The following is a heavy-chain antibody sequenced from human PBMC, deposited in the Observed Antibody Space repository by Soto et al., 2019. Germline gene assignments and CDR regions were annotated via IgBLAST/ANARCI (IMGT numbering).Heavy chain of an antibody. CDR2: FDPEDGET. CDR3: ATIGRYSSSWTGFWFAP. V-gene: IGHV1-24*01. Sequence: GASVKVSCKVSGYTLTELSMHWVRQAPGKGLEWMGGFDPEDGETIYAQKFQGRVTMTEDTSTDTAYMELSSLRSEDTAVYYCATIGRYSSSWTGFWFAPWGQGTLVTVSS. D-gene: IGHD6-13*01. J-gene: IGHJ5*02. CDR1: GYTLTELS.